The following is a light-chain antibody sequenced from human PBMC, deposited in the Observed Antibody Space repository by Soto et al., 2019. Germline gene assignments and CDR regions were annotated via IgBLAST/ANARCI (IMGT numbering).Light chain of an antibody. V-gene: IGKV3-20*01. J-gene: IGKJ1*01. CDR1: QSVSSSY. Sequence: EIVLTQSPGTLSLTPGERATLSCRASQSVSSSYLAWYQQKPGQAPRLLIYGASSRATGIPDRFSGSGSGTDFTLTISRLEPEDFAVYYCQQYGSSTTFGQGTKADI. CDR3: QQYGSSTT. CDR2: GAS.